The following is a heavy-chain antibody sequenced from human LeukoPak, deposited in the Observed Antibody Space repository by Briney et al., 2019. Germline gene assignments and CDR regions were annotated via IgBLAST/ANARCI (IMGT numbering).Heavy chain of an antibody. Sequence: KSSETLSLTCAVYGGSFSGYYWSWIRQPPGMGLEWIGEINHSGSTNYNPSLKSRVTISVDTSKNQFSLKLSSVTAADTAVYYCARARRRFDPWGQGTLVTVSS. CDR2: INHSGST. J-gene: IGHJ5*02. CDR3: ARARRRFDP. CDR1: GGSFSGYY. V-gene: IGHV4-34*01.